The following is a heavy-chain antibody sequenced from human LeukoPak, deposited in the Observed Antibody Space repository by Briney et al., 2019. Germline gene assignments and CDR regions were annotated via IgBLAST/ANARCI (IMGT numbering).Heavy chain of an antibody. CDR1: GFTFSSYS. CDR3: AKDRSTETTAFDY. CDR2: IRYDGTYK. D-gene: IGHD1-1*01. J-gene: IGHJ4*02. V-gene: IGHV3-30*02. Sequence: GGSLRLSCAASGFTFSSYSMHWVRQAPGKGLEWVAFIRYDGTYKYYADSLKGRFTISRDNSKNTLYLQMNSLRAEDTAVYYCAKDRSTETTAFDYWGQGTLVTVSS.